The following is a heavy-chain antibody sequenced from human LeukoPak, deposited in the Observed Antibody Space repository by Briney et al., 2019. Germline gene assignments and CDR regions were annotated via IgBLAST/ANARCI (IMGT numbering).Heavy chain of an antibody. J-gene: IGHJ5*02. CDR3: ARAPSDYYGSSGYGWFDP. D-gene: IGHD3-22*01. Sequence: SVKVSCKASGGTFSSYTISWVRQAPGQGLEWMGRIIPILGIANYAQKFQGRVTITADKSTSTAYMELSSLRSEDTAVYYCARAPSDYYGSSGYGWFDPWGQGTLVTVSS. CDR1: GGTFSSYT. CDR2: IIPILGIA. V-gene: IGHV1-69*02.